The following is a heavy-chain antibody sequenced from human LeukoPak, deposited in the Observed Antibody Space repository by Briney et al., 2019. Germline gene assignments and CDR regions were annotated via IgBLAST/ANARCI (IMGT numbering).Heavy chain of an antibody. CDR1: GFTFSSYA. V-gene: IGHV3-23*01. CDR2: ISGRGGST. J-gene: IGHJ4*02. D-gene: IGHD3-22*01. CDR3: ARVLHKKNYDSSVYYGD. Sequence: GGSLRLSCVACGFTFSSYAMSWVRQAPGKGLGWVSPISGRGGSTYYAESVKGRFTISRDNSKNTLYLKMNSLRAEDTAVYYCARVLHKKNYDSSVYYGDWGQGSLVTVSS.